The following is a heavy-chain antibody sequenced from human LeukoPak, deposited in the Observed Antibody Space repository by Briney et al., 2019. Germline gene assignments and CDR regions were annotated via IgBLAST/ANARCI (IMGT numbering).Heavy chain of an antibody. D-gene: IGHD6-19*01. V-gene: IGHV1-2*02. CDR3: AREAAVAGTYCFDY. CDR1: GYTFTGYY. J-gene: IGHJ4*02. CDR2: INPNSGGT. Sequence: ASVKVSCKASGYTFTGYYMHWVRQAPGQGLEWMGWINPNSGGTNYAQKFQGRVTMTRDTSISTAYMELSRLRSDDTAVYYCAREAAVAGTYCFDYWGQGTLVTVSS.